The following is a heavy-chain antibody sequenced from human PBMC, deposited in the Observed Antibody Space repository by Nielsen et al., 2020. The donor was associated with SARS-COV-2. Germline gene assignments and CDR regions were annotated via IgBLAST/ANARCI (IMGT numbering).Heavy chain of an antibody. J-gene: IGHJ6*03. D-gene: IGHD2-2*01. CDR2: IYPGDSDT. V-gene: IGHV5-51*01. Sequence: VRQMPGKGLEWMGIIYPGDSDTRYSPSFQGQVTISADKSISTAYLQWSSLKVSDTAMYYCARLRSTRDYYYYYMDVWGKGTTVTVSS. CDR3: ARLRSTRDYYYYYMDV.